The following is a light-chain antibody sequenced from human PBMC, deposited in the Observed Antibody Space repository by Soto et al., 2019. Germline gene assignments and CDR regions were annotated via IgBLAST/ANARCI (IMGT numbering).Light chain of an antibody. J-gene: IGKJ1*01. CDR2: GAS. CDR1: QSVSGSY. V-gene: IGKV3-20*01. Sequence: TVLTQSPGTLSLSPGERATLSCRASQSVSGSYLAWYQQKPGRSPRLLIYGASARATGIPDRFSGGGSGAEYTLTISSLQSEDFAVYYCQQYDKWPRTFGQGTKVDIK. CDR3: QQYDKWPRT.